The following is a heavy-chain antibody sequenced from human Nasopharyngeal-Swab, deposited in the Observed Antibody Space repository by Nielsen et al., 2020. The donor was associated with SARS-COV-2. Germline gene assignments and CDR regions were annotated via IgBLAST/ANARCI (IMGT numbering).Heavy chain of an antibody. Sequence: GGPLRLSCAASGFIFSRYGMPWVPQAPGKGLEWVPVLSYDGSNTYYAASVKGRFNISSDNSNSTLYLQIDSLRAEDTAVYYCARTVDGQPLGNWFDPWGQGTLVTVSS. CDR2: LSYDGSNT. CDR1: GFIFSRYG. D-gene: IGHD6-13*01. J-gene: IGHJ5*02. CDR3: ARTVDGQPLGNWFDP. V-gene: IGHV3-30*03.